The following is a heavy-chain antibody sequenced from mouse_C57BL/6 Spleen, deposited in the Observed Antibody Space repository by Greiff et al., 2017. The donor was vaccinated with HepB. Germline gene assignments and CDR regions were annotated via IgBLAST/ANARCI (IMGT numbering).Heavy chain of an antibody. CDR2: IWTGGGT. V-gene: IGHV2-9-1*01. CDR3: ATTTVVARWYFDV. Sequence: VQVVESGPGLVAPSQSLSITCTVSGFSLTSYAISWVRQPPGKGLEWLGVIWTGGGTNYNSALKSRLSISKDNSKSQVFLKMNSLQTDDTARYYCATTTVVARWYFDVWGTGTTVTVSS. J-gene: IGHJ1*03. CDR1: GFSLTSYA. D-gene: IGHD1-1*01.